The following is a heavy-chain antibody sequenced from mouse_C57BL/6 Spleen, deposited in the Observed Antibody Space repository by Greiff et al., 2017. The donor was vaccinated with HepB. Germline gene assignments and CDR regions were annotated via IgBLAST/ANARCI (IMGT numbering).Heavy chain of an antibody. CDR2: IHPNSGST. J-gene: IGHJ2*01. CDR1: GYTFTSYW. D-gene: IGHD2-2*01. Sequence: QVQLQQPGAELVKPGASVKLSCKASGYTFTSYWMHWVKQRPGQGLEWIGMIHPNSGSTNYNEKFKSKATLTVDTSTSTAYMQLSSLTSEDSAVYDCAREGGDGYDFGCWGQGTTLTVSS. CDR3: AREGGDGYDFGC. V-gene: IGHV1-64*01.